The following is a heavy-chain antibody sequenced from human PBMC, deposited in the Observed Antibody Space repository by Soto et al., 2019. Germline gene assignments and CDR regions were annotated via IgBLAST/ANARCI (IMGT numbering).Heavy chain of an antibody. Sequence: SETLSLTCTVSGGSISSYYWSWIRQPPGKGLEWIGYIYYSGSTNYNPSLKSRVTISVDTSKNQFSLKLSSVTAADTAVYYCARSLNPHGSGSYSLDYWGQGTLVTVSS. D-gene: IGHD3-10*01. CDR1: GGSISSYY. CDR2: IYYSGST. CDR3: ARSLNPHGSGSYSLDY. J-gene: IGHJ4*02. V-gene: IGHV4-59*01.